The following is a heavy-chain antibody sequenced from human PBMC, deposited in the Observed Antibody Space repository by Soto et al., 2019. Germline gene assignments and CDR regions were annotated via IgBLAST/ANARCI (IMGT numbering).Heavy chain of an antibody. CDR1: GGTFSSYA. CDR2: IIPIFGTA. D-gene: IGHD2-15*01. J-gene: IGHJ6*02. CDR3: ARGGCSGGSCHPYYGMDV. V-gene: IGHV1-69*13. Sequence: ASVKVSCKASGGTFSSYAISWVRQAPGQGLEWMGGIIPIFGTANYAQKFQGRVTITADESTSTAYMELSSLRSEDTAVYYCARGGCSGGSCHPYYGMDVWGQGTTVTVSS.